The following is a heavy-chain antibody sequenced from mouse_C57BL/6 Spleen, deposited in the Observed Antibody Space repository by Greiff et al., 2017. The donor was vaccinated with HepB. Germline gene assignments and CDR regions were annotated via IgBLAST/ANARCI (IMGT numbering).Heavy chain of an antibody. J-gene: IGHJ3*01. CDR2: INPNYGTT. Sequence: EVQLVESGPELVKPGASVKISCKASGYSFTDYNMNWVKQSNGKSLEWIGVINPNYGTTSYNQKFKGKATLTVDQSSSTAYMQLNSLTSEDSAVYYCARRALYDYDRALFAYWGQGTLVTVSA. CDR3: ARRALYDYDRALFAY. D-gene: IGHD2-4*01. V-gene: IGHV1-39*01. CDR1: GYSFTDYN.